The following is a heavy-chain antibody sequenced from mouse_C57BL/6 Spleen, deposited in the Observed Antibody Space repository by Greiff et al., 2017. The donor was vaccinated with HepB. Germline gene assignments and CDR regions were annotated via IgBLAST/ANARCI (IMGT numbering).Heavy chain of an antibody. CDR2: IDPENGDT. D-gene: IGHD1-1*01. CDR1: GFNIKDDY. CDR3: TITTVVAKGAMDY. Sequence: EVQLQQSGAELVRPGASVKLSCTASGFNIKDDYMHWVKQRPEQGLEWIGWIDPENGDTEYASKFQGKATITADTSSNTAYLQLSSLTSEDTAVYYWTITTVVAKGAMDYWGQGTSVTVSS. J-gene: IGHJ4*01. V-gene: IGHV14-4*01.